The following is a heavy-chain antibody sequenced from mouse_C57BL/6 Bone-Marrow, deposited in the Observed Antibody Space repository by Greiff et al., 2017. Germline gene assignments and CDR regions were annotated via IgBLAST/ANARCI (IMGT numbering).Heavy chain of an antibody. Sequence: QVQLQQPGAELVKPGASVKLSCKASGYTFTSYWMHWVKQRPGQGLEWIGMIHPNSGSTNYNEKFKSKATLTVDKSSSTAYMQLSSLTSEDSAVYYCARSALLLRYWDFDVWGTGTTVTVSS. CDR2: IHPNSGST. D-gene: IGHD1-1*01. CDR3: ARSALLLRYWDFDV. J-gene: IGHJ1*03. V-gene: IGHV1-64*01. CDR1: GYTFTSYW.